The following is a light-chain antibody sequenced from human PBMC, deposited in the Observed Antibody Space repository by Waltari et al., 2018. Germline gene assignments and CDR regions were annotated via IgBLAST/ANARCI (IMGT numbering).Light chain of an antibody. V-gene: IGLV4-69*01. CDR1: SGHSSYA. Sequence: QLVLTQSPSASASLGASVKLTCTLSSGHSSYAIAWHPQQPEKGPRYLMKFNSAGSPSKGDGSPVRFSGSNSGAVRSPTISSRQSEDEADYSCQTLGTDIQVFGGGTKLTVL. CDR2: FNSAGSP. CDR3: QTLGTDIQV. J-gene: IGLJ3*02.